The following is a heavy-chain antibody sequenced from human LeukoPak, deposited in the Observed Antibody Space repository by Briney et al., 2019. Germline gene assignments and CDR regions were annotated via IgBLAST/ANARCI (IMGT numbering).Heavy chain of an antibody. CDR1: GGSFSGYY. Sequence: PSETLSLTCAVYGGSFSGYYWSWIRQPPGKGLEWIGEINHSGSTNYNPSLKSRVTISVDTSKNQFSLKLSSVTAADTAVYYCARYNWNAVGLVDYWGQGTLVTVSS. CDR3: ARYNWNAVGLVDY. V-gene: IGHV4-34*01. J-gene: IGHJ4*02. D-gene: IGHD1-20*01. CDR2: INHSGST.